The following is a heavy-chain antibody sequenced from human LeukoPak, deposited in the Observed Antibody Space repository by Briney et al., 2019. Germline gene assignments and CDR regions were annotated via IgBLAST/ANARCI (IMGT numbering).Heavy chain of an antibody. D-gene: IGHD3-22*01. CDR2: IIPIFGTA. Sequence: SVKVSCKASGGTFSSYAISWVRQAPGQGLEWMGGIIPIFGTANYAQKFQGRVTITADESTSTAYMELSSLRSEDTAVYYCAREKIYDSSGYYPLILWGQGTMVTVSS. V-gene: IGHV1-69*13. CDR3: AREKIYDSSGYYPLIL. CDR1: GGTFSSYA. J-gene: IGHJ3*01.